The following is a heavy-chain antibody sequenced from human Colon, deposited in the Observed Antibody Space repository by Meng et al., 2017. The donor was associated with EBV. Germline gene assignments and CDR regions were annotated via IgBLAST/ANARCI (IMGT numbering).Heavy chain of an antibody. J-gene: IGHJ4*02. CDR1: GGSITSTSSY. Sequence: QVELEQWGAGLVKPSGTLSLTCTISGGSITSTSSYWGWVRQPPGKGLEWIGSIYYRGSTNYNPSLKSRISMSVDMSKNQFSLKVNSVTAADTAIYYCVISSHNWGQGTLVTVSS. V-gene: IGHV4-39*07. CDR3: VISSHN. CDR2: IYYRGST. D-gene: IGHD3-3*02.